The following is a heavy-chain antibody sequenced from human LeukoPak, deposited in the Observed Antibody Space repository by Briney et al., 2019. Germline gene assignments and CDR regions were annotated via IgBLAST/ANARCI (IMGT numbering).Heavy chain of an antibody. D-gene: IGHD3-10*01. CDR1: GGSISSGSYY. CDR2: IYTSGST. J-gene: IGHJ3*02. CDR3: ARDYYYGSANLDDAFDI. V-gene: IGHV4-61*02. Sequence: PSETLSLTCTVSGGSISSGSYYWSWIRQPAGKGLEWIGRIYTSGSTNYNPSLKSRVTMSVDTSKNQFSLKLSSVTAADTAVYYCARDYYYGSANLDDAFDIWGQGTMVTVSS.